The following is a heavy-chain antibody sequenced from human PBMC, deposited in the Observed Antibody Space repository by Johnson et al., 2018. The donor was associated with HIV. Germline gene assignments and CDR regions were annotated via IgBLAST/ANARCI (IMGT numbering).Heavy chain of an antibody. CDR2: IKQDGSEK. CDR3: ARALADGWFSYDVFDI. Sequence: VQLVESGGGLVQPGGSLRLSCAASGFTFSTYWMSWVRQAPGKGLEWMANIKQDGSEKYYVDSVKGRFTISRDNAKNSVDLQVNSLRAEDTAVYYCARALADGWFSYDVFDIWGQGTMVTVSS. D-gene: IGHD3-10*01. V-gene: IGHV3-7*05. J-gene: IGHJ3*02. CDR1: GFTFSTYW.